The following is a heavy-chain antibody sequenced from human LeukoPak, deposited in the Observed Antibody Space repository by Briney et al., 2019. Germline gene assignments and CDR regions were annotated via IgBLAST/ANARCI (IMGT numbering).Heavy chain of an antibody. CDR2: IYSSGST. V-gene: IGHV4-39*01. D-gene: IGHD6-25*01. J-gene: IGHJ4*01. Sequence: SETLSLTCNVSGVSISSSSYYWGWIRQPPGKGLEWIGSIYSSGSTYYNSSLKSRVTISIDTSKNQVSLKMSSVAAADTAVYYCAKSGGYGLIDYWGQGTLVTVSS. CDR3: AKSGGYGLIDY. CDR1: GVSISSSSYY.